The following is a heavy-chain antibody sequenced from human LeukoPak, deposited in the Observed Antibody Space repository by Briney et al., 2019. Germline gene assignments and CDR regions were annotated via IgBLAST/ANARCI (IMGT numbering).Heavy chain of an antibody. Sequence: GRSLRLSCAASGFTFSSYGMHWVSQAPGKGLEWVAVIWYDGSNKYYADSVKGRFTISRDNSKNTLYLQMNSLRAEDTAVYYCARDHGTTVVTPSFDYWGQGTLVTVSS. CDR2: IWYDGSNK. CDR3: ARDHGTTVVTPSFDY. J-gene: IGHJ4*02. D-gene: IGHD4-23*01. V-gene: IGHV3-33*01. CDR1: GFTFSSYG.